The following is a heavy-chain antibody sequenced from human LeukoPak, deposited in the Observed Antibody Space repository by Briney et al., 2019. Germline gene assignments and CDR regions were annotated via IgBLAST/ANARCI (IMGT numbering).Heavy chain of an antibody. CDR2: INHSGST. Sequence: SETLSLTCAVYGGSFSGYYWSWIRQPPGKGLEWIGEINHSGSTNYNPSLKSRVTISVDTSKNQLSLKLSSVTAADTAVYYCARDFYDSSGYLLPLDYWGQGTLVTVSS. D-gene: IGHD3-22*01. V-gene: IGHV4-34*01. CDR1: GGSFSGYY. J-gene: IGHJ4*02. CDR3: ARDFYDSSGYLLPLDY.